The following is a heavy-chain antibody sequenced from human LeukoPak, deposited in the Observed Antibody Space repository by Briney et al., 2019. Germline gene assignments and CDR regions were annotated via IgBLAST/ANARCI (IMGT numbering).Heavy chain of an antibody. D-gene: IGHD1-7*01. Sequence: TLSLTCTVSGGSISSGGYYWSWIRQHPGKGLEWIGYIYYSGSTYYNPSLKSRVTISVDTSKNQFSLKLSSVTAADTAVYYCARDAGTTLLHWFDPWGQGTLVTVSS. CDR1: GGSISSGGYY. V-gene: IGHV4-31*03. CDR3: ARDAGTTLLHWFDP. J-gene: IGHJ5*02. CDR2: IYYSGST.